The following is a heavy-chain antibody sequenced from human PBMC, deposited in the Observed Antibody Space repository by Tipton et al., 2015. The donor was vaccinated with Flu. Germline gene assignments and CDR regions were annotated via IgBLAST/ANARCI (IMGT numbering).Heavy chain of an antibody. CDR2: VYYNGTT. CDR1: GGSFRAYY. CDR3: ARGGWEPHGGWFDP. V-gene: IGHV4-34*01. Sequence: TLSLTCAVYGGSFRAYYWSWIRQPPGKGLEWIGQVYYNGTTNYNPSLKSRVTISLDKSKNQLSLNVNSMTTADTAVFYCARGGWEPHGGWFDPWGQGILVTVSS. D-gene: IGHD1-26*01. J-gene: IGHJ5*02.